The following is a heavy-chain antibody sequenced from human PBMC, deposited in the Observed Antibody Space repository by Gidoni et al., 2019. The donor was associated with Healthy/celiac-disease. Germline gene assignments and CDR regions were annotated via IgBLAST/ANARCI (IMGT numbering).Heavy chain of an antibody. D-gene: IGHD2-2*01. CDR1: GSTFTSYG. Sequence: QVQLVQSGAEVKKPGASVKVSCKASGSTFTSYGISWVRQAPGQGLEWMGWTSAYNGNTNYAQKRQGRVTMTTDTSTSTAYMELRSRRADDTAVYYCGRYCSSTSCYPYYYYGMDVWGQGTTVTVSS. CDR2: TSAYNGNT. CDR3: GRYCSSTSCYPYYYYGMDV. J-gene: IGHJ6*02. V-gene: IGHV1-18*04.